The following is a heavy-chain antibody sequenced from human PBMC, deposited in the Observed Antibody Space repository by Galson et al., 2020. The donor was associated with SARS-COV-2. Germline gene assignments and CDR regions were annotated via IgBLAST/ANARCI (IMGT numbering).Heavy chain of an antibody. Sequence: GGSLRLSCAASGFTFSSYAMHWVRQAPGKGLEWVAVISYDGSNKYYADSVKGRFTISRDNSKNTLYLQMNSLRAEDTAVYYCARPRGGSYYGLFDYWGQGTLVTVSS. D-gene: IGHD1-26*01. CDR2: ISYDGSNK. CDR3: ARPRGGSYYGLFDY. J-gene: IGHJ4*02. CDR1: GFTFSSYA. V-gene: IGHV3-30-3*01.